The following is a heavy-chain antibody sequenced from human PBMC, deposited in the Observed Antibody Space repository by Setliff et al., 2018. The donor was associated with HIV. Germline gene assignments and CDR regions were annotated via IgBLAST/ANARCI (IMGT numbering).Heavy chain of an antibody. CDR1: GLTFDDWG. J-gene: IGHJ4*02. CDR2: IDWSGAGA. CDR3: ARQTFYLSGSYRLYYFDY. V-gene: IGHV3-20*04. Sequence: SGGSLRLSCAASGLTFDDWGMTWVRQVPGKGLEWVSSIDWSGAGATYTDSVKGRFTISRDNAKNSLYLQMNNLRAEDTAFYYCARQTFYLSGSYRLYYFDYWGPGTLVTVSS. D-gene: IGHD3-16*02.